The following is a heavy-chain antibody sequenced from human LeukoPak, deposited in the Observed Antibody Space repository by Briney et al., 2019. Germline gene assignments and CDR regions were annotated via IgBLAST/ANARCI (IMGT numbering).Heavy chain of an antibody. CDR1: GYTFTSYA. V-gene: IGHV1-3*01. CDR3: ARVAALVWELLSLGSDDAFDI. CDR2: INAGNGNT. J-gene: IGHJ3*02. D-gene: IGHD1-26*01. Sequence: ASVKVSCKASGYTFTSYAMHWVRQAPGQRLEWMGWINAGNGNTKYSQEFQGRVTITRDTSASTAYMEMSRLRSDDTAVYYCARVAALVWELLSLGSDDAFDIWGQGTMVTVSS.